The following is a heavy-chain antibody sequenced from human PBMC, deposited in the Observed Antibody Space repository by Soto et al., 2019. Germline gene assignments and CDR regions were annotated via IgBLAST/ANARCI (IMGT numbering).Heavy chain of an antibody. D-gene: IGHD5-12*01. CDR2: ISYDGSNK. CDR1: GFTFSSYG. V-gene: IGHV3-30*18. CDR3: AKDAGVTTITGPYYYGMDV. J-gene: IGHJ6*02. Sequence: GGSLRLSCAASGFTFSSYGMHWVRQAPGKGLEWVAVISYDGSNKYYADSVKGRFTISRDNSKNTLYLQMNSLRAEDTAVYYCAKDAGVTTITGPYYYGMDVWGQGTTVTVSS.